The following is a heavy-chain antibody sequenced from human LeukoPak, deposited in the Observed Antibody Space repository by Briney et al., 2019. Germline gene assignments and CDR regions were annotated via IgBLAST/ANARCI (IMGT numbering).Heavy chain of an antibody. CDR2: IIPIFGTA. D-gene: IGHD6-6*01. CDR3: ATYSSSSTPIFDY. CDR1: GGTFSSHA. J-gene: IGHJ4*02. V-gene: IGHV1-69*05. Sequence: GSSVKVSCKASGGTFSSHAISWVRQAPGQGLEWMGGIIPIFGTANYAQKFQGRVTITTDESTSTAYMELSSLRSEDTAVYYCATYSSSSTPIFDYWGQGTLVTVSS.